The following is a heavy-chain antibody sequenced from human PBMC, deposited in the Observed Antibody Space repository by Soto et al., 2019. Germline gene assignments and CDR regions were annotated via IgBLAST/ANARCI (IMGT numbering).Heavy chain of an antibody. V-gene: IGHV1-46*01. Sequence: QVQLMQSGTEVKEPGASVNLSCKASGYTFSSFYIHWVRQAPGQGLEWVGVMNPSGDRTNYAQNFQGRVTLTRDTATSTVYMELSSLRSEDTAVYYCARGRGYSGDDLQEDGFDVCGQGTMVTVS. CDR2: MNPSGDRT. D-gene: IGHD5-12*01. CDR3: ARGRGYSGDDLQEDGFDV. CDR1: GYTFSSFY. J-gene: IGHJ3*01.